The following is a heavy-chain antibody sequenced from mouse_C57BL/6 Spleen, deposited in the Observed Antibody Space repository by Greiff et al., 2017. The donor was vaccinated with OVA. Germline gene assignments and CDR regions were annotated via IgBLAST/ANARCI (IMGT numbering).Heavy chain of an antibody. CDR2: INPSTGGT. Sequence: VQLQQSGAELVRPGTSVKISCKASGYSFTGYYMNWVKQSPEKSLEWIGEINPSTGGTTYNQKFKAKAILTVDKSSSTAYMQLKSLTSEDSAVYYCARYYCGSSFYWYFDVWGTGTTVTVSS. CDR1: GYSFTGYY. CDR3: ARYYCGSSFYWYFDV. J-gene: IGHJ1*03. V-gene: IGHV1-42*01. D-gene: IGHD1-1*01.